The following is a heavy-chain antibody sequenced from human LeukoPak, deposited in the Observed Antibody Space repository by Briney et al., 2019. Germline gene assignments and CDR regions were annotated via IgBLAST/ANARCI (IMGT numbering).Heavy chain of an antibody. CDR3: ARQLRVSSGGSCYSCYFDY. V-gene: IGHV5-51*01. J-gene: IGHJ4*02. CDR1: GYRFTSYW. CDR2: IYPGDSDT. D-gene: IGHD2-15*01. Sequence: GESLKISCKGSGYRFTSYWIGWVRQIPGKGLGWMGIIYPGDSDTRYSPSFQGQVTISADKSISTAYLQWSSLKASDTAMYYCARQLRVSSGGSCYSCYFDYWGQGTLVTVSS.